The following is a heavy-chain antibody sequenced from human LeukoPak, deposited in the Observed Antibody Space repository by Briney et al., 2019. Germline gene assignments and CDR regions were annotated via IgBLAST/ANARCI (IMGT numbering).Heavy chain of an antibody. V-gene: IGHV3-48*01. CDR1: GFTFSSYS. CDR2: ISSSSSTI. Sequence: GGSLRLSCVASGFTFSSYSMNWVRQAPGKGLEWVSYISSSSSTIYYADSVKGRFTISRDNAKNSLYLQMNSLRAEDTAVYYCARVILSGYDYALDYWGQGTLVTVSS. D-gene: IGHD3-3*01. CDR3: ARVILSGYDYALDY. J-gene: IGHJ4*02.